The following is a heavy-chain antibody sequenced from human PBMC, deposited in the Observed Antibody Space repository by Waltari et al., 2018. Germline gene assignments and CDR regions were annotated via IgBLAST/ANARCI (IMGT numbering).Heavy chain of an antibody. V-gene: IGHV1-8*03. D-gene: IGHD3-10*01. CDR1: GYTFPSYD. CDR2: MNPNSGNT. CDR3: ARFPRSSRGFDY. Sequence: QVQLVQSGAEVKTPGASVKVSCKASGYTFPSYDINWGRQATGQGLEWMGWMNPNSGNTGYAQKFQGRVTITRNTSISTAYMELSSLRSEDTAVYYCARFPRSSRGFDYWGQGTLVTVSS. J-gene: IGHJ4*02.